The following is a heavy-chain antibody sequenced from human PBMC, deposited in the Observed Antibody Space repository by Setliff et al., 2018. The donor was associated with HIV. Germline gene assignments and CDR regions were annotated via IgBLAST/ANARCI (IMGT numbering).Heavy chain of an antibody. V-gene: IGHV1-2*02. CDR2: IDPNSGDT. J-gene: IGHJ6*04. CDR1: GYTFTGHY. CDR3: ARDGGPGSGWGDYSYYYSMDV. D-gene: IGHD6-19*01. Sequence: ASVKVSCKASGYTFTGHYLHWVRQAPGQGLEWMGWIDPNSGDTNYAQKFQGRVTITSDTSVSTAYMELSSLRFEDTAVYYCARDGGPGSGWGDYSYYYSMDVWGKGTTVTVSS.